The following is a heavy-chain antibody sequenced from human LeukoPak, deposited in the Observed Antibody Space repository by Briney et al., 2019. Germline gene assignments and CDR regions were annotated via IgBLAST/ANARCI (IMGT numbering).Heavy chain of an antibody. V-gene: IGHV4-34*12. CDR2: IFYSGST. CDR3: AKSNGYGLVDI. J-gene: IGHJ3*02. D-gene: IGHD3-10*01. Sequence: SETLSLTCAVYGGSFSGYYWSWIRQPPGKGLEWIGNIFYSGSTYYSPSLKSRVTISLDTSRNQFSLMLNSVTAADTAVYYCAKSNGYGLVDIWGQGTMVTVSS. CDR1: GGSFSGYY.